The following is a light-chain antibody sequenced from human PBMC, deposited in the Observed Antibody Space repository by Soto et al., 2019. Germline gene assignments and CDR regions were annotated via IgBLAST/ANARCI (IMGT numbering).Light chain of an antibody. V-gene: IGKV1-8*01. CDR1: QGISGY. J-gene: IGKJ1*01. CDR3: QQYYSYPPT. CDR2: AAS. Sequence: AIRMTQSPSSFSASTGDRVTITCRASQGISGYLAWYQQKPGKAPKLLIYAASTLQSGVPLRFSGSGSGTDFTLTISCLQSEDFATYYCQQYYSYPPTFGQGTKVDIK.